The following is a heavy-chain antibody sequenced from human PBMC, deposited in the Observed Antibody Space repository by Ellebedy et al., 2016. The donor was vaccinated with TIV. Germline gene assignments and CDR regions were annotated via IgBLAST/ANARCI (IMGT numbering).Heavy chain of an antibody. CDR1: GNTFRRYF. CDR3: ARDLGGSGGDY. D-gene: IGHD3-10*01. V-gene: IGHV1-46*01. Sequence: AASVKVSCKASGNTFRRYFLHWARQAPGQGLEWMAMINPSDGGTTYAQKFRGRVTVTRDTSTISVYMELRSLRSDDTAMYYCARDLGGSGGDYWGQGTLVTVSS. CDR2: INPSDGGT. J-gene: IGHJ4*02.